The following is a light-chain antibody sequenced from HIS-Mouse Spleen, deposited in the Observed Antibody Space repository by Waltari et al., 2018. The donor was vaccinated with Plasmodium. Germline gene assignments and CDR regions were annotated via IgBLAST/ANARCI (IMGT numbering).Light chain of an antibody. J-gene: IGKJ1*01. V-gene: IGKV1-27*01. CDR3: QKYNSDPWT. CDR2: DAS. CDR1: QGISTY. Sequence: IQMTQSPSSLSASVGDGVTITCRASQGISTYLAWYQQKPGKVPKLLIYDASSLESGVPSRFSGSGSGTEFTLTISSLQPEDVATYYCQKYNSDPWTFGQGTKVEIK.